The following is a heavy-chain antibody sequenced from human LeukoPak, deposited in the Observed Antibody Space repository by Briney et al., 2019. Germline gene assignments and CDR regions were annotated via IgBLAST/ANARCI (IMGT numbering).Heavy chain of an antibody. CDR2: IIPIFGTA. D-gene: IGHD6-13*01. CDR3: ARVKSTEQQENWFDP. Sequence: GASVKVSCKASGGTFSSYAISWVRQAPGQGLECMGGIIPIFGTANYAQKFQGRVTITADESTSTAYMELSSLRSEDTAVYYCARVKSTEQQENWFDPWGQGTLVTVSS. CDR1: GGTFSSYA. J-gene: IGHJ5*02. V-gene: IGHV1-69*13.